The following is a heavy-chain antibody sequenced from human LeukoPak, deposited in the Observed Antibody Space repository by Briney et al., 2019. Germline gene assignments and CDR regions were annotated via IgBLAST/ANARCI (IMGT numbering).Heavy chain of an antibody. CDR3: AKASNPLGAPDY. D-gene: IGHD1-26*01. J-gene: IGHJ4*02. CDR1: GFTFDDYG. Sequence: GGSLRLSCAASGFTFDDYGMSWVRQAPGKGLEWVAFIRYDGSNKYYADSVKGRFTISRDNSKNTLYLQMNSLRAEDTAVYYCAKASNPLGAPDYWGQGTLVTVSS. CDR2: IRYDGSNK. V-gene: IGHV3-30*02.